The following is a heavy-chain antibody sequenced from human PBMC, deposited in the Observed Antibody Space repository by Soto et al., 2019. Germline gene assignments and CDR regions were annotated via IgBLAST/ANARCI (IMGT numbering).Heavy chain of an antibody. CDR3: ARLGDSSGYYPSFDY. V-gene: IGHV1-69*13. D-gene: IGHD3-22*01. CDR2: IIPIFGTA. J-gene: IGHJ4*02. Sequence: SVKVSCKASGGTFSSYAISWVRQAPGQGLEWMGGIIPIFGTANYAQKFQGRVTITADESTSTAYMELSSLRSEDTAVYYCARLGDSSGYYPSFDYWGQGTLVTVSS. CDR1: GGTFSSYA.